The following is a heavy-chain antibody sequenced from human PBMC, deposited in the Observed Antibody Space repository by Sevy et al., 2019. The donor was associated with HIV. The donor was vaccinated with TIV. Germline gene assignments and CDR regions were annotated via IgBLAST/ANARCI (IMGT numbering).Heavy chain of an antibody. Sequence: GGSLRLSCAASGFTFSSYAMSWVRQAPGKGLEWVSAISGSGGSTYYADSVKGRFTISRDNSKNTLYLQMNSLRGEDTAVYYCAKRDYGDYGAFDIWGQGTMVTVSS. V-gene: IGHV3-23*01. J-gene: IGHJ3*02. D-gene: IGHD4-17*01. CDR2: ISGSGGST. CDR1: GFTFSSYA. CDR3: AKRDYGDYGAFDI.